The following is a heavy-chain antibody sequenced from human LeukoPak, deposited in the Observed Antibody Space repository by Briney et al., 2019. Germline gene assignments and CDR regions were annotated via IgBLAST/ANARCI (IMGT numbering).Heavy chain of an antibody. D-gene: IGHD5-18*01. CDR3: ARDQGGGLHSYGYAGDAFDI. V-gene: IGHV1-69*04. Sequence: ASVKVSCKASGGTFSSYAISWVRQAPGQGLEWMGRIIPILGIANYAQKFQGRVTITADKSTSTAYMELSSLRSEDTAVYYCARDQGGGLHSYGYAGDAFDIWGQGTMVTVSS. CDR1: GGTFSSYA. CDR2: IIPILGIA. J-gene: IGHJ3*02.